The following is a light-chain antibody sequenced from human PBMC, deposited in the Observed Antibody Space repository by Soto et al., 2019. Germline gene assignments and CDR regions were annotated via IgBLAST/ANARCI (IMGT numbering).Light chain of an antibody. CDR3: QQYGTSPWT. CDR1: QSISSNY. CDR2: IAS. V-gene: IGKV3-20*01. J-gene: IGKJ1*01. Sequence: EIVLTQSPGTLSLFAGERATLSCRATQSISSNYLAGYQQKPGQAPRLLIYIASRRATGIPDRFSGSGSGTDFTLTISRLEPEDSAVYYCQQYGTSPWTFGQGTKVEIK.